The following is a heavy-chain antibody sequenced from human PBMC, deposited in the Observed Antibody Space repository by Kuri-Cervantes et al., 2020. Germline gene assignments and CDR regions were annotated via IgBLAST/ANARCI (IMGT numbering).Heavy chain of an antibody. CDR2: IWYDGSNK. Sequence: EGSLRLSCAASGFTFSSYGMHWVRQAPGKGLEWVAVIWYDGSNKYYADSVKGRFTISRDNSKNTLYLQMNSLRAEDTAVYYCARAREEGELRYYYYYMDVWGKGTTVTVSS. J-gene: IGHJ6*03. V-gene: IGHV3-33*08. D-gene: IGHD1-7*01. CDR3: ARAREEGELRYYYYYMDV. CDR1: GFTFSSYG.